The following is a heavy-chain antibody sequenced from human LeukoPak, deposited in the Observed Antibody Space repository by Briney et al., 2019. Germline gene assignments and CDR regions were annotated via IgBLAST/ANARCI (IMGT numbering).Heavy chain of an antibody. CDR1: GYTFTSYY. CDR2: INPSGGST. CDR3: ARDLSSGYGGSKYYFDY. V-gene: IGHV1-46*01. D-gene: IGHD3-22*01. J-gene: IGHJ4*02. Sequence: ASVKVSCKASGYTFTSYYMHWVRQAPGQGLEWMGIINPSGGSTSYAQKFQGRVTMIRDTSTSTVYMELSSLRSEDTAVYYCARDLSSGYGGSKYYFDYWGQGTLVTVSS.